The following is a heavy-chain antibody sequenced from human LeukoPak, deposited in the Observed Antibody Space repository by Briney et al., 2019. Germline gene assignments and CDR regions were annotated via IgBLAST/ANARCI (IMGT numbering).Heavy chain of an antibody. CDR3: AKDIKMANTWDY. CDR2: ISYDGSNE. V-gene: IGHV3-30*18. CDR1: GFTFSNHG. J-gene: IGHJ4*02. Sequence: GGSLRLSCAASGFTFSNHGMHWVRQAPGKGLQWVASISYDGSNEYYADSVKGRFTISRDNSRSTLYLQMNSLRTDDTAVYFCAKDIKMANTWDYWGQGTRVTVSS. D-gene: IGHD5-24*01.